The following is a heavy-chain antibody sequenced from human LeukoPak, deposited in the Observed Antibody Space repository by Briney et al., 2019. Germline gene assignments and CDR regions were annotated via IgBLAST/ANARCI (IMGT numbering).Heavy chain of an antibody. V-gene: IGHV3-23*01. J-gene: IGHJ6*03. D-gene: IGHD3-22*01. CDR3: AKDPRLNYYDSSGYYPIYYYYYMDV. CDR1: GFTFSSYA. Sequence: RSGGSLRLSCAASGFTFSSYAMSWVRQAPGKGLEWVSAISGRGGSTYYADSVKGRFTISRDNSKNTLYLQMNSLRAEDTAVYYCAKDPRLNYYDSSGYYPIYYYYYMDVWGKGTTVTVSS. CDR2: ISGRGGST.